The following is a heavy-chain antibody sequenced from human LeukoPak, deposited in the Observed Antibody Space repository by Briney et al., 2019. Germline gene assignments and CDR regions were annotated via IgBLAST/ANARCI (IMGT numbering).Heavy chain of an antibody. Sequence: GGSLRLSCAASGFIFSNYWMHWVRQAPGKGLEWVSAISDSGGSTYYADSVKGRFTISRDNSKNTVSLQMNSLRAEDTAVYYCAKDRPSTSWYQGFCDYWGQGTLVTVSS. D-gene: IGHD6-13*01. CDR1: GFIFSNYW. CDR3: AKDRPSTSWYQGFCDY. V-gene: IGHV3-23*01. J-gene: IGHJ4*02. CDR2: ISDSGGST.